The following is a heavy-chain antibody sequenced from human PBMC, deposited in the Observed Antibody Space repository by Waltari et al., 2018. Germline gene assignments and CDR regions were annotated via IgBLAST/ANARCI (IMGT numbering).Heavy chain of an antibody. CDR2: MSTAGST. Sequence: EVQLVQSGGGMVQPGGSLRLSCATSGVSVRSNHMNWVRQAPGKGPEWVSVMSTAGSTFYADSVKGRFTVSRDPSKSTLFLQMNNLGDEDTAVYYCARGFAAGSYSGSGYYFDYWGQGSLVIVSS. J-gene: IGHJ4*02. CDR3: ARGFAAGSYSGSGYYFDY. V-gene: IGHV3-66*01. CDR1: GVSVRSNH. D-gene: IGHD3-10*01.